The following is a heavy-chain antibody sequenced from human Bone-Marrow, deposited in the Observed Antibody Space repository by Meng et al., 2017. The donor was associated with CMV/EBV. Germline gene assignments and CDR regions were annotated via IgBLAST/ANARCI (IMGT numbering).Heavy chain of an antibody. CDR1: GGSISSSSYY. Sequence: SETLSLTCTVSGGSISSSSYYWGWIRQPPGKGLEWIGTISYSGTTYYNPSLESRVSISVDTSQNQFSLKLSSVTAADTAVYYCAREGYCSSTTYYKDYCYGKDVWGQGTTVTVSS. J-gene: IGHJ6*02. V-gene: IGHV4-39*07. CDR2: ISYSGTT. D-gene: IGHD2-2*01. CDR3: AREGYCSSTTYYKDYCYGKDV.